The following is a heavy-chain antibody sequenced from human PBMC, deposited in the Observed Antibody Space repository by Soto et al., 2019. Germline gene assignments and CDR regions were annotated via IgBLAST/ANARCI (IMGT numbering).Heavy chain of an antibody. CDR3: ARGEDIVLVPAARDYYGMDV. Sequence: QVQLVQSGAEVKKPGSSVKVSCKASGGTFSSYAISWVRQAPGQGLEWMGGIIPIFGTANYAQKFQGRVTITADESXXTXYXXLSSLRSEDTAVYYCARGEDIVLVPAARDYYGMDVWGQGTTVTVSS. CDR2: IIPIFGTA. V-gene: IGHV1-69*12. CDR1: GGTFSSYA. D-gene: IGHD2-2*01. J-gene: IGHJ6*02.